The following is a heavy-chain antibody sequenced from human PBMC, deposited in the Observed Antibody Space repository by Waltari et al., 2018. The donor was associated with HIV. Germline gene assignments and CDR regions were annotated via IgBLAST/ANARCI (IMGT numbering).Heavy chain of an antibody. Sequence: EVQLVESGGGLIQPGGSLRLSCVASGFTVSTNSMTWARQAPGKGLEWVSVIYSGGSTFYADSVKGRFTISRDNSKNTLYLQMNSLRAEDTAVYYCANSGHSHYGMDVWGQGTTVTVSS. CDR1: GFTVSTNS. D-gene: IGHD6-19*01. CDR2: IYSGGST. J-gene: IGHJ6*02. V-gene: IGHV3-53*01. CDR3: ANSGHSHYGMDV.